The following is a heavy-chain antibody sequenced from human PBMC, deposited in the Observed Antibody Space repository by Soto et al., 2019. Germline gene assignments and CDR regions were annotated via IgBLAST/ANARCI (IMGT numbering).Heavy chain of an antibody. CDR3: SAVAGYPHFDY. CDR2: IFSNDEK. J-gene: IGHJ4*02. CDR1: GFSLSNARMG. Sequence: SGPTLVNPTETLTLTCTVSGFSLSNARMGVSWIRQPPGKALEWLAHIFSNDEKSYSTSLKSRLTISKDTSKNQVVLTMTNMDPVDTATYYCSAVAGYPHFDYWGQGTPVTVSS. D-gene: IGHD6-19*01. V-gene: IGHV2-26*01.